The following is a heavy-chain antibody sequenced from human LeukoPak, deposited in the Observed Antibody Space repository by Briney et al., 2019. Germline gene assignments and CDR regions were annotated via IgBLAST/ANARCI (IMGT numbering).Heavy chain of an antibody. CDR1: GYTFTSYG. J-gene: IGHJ4*02. CDR3: ARDHNRPPRGSVSYLASSN. D-gene: IGHD3-10*01. Sequence: GASVKVSCKASGYTFTSYGISWVRQAPGQGREWMGWISAYNGNTNYAQKLQGRVTMTTDTSTSTAYMELRSLRSDDSALYYCARDHNRPPRGSVSYLASSNCGQGTLVTVSS. CDR2: ISAYNGNT. V-gene: IGHV1-18*01.